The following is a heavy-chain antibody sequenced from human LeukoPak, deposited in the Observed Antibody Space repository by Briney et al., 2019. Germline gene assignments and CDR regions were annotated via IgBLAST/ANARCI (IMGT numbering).Heavy chain of an antibody. J-gene: IGHJ4*02. Sequence: ASVKVSCKASGYTFSKYYIHWVRQAPGQGLEWMGWINPNSGGTNYAQKFQGRVTMTRDTSISTAYMELSRLRSGDTAVYYCARDAQFGVATPVGYWGQGTLVTVSS. CDR1: GYTFSKYY. CDR3: ARDAQFGVATPVGY. V-gene: IGHV1-2*02. D-gene: IGHD5-12*01. CDR2: INPNSGGT.